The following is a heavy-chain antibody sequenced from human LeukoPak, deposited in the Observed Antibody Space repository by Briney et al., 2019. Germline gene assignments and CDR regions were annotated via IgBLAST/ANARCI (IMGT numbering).Heavy chain of an antibody. D-gene: IGHD2-21*02. CDR1: GFTFSSCA. V-gene: IGHV3-23*01. CDR3: AKEGAYCGGDCYGVFDS. Sequence: GGSLRLSCAASGFTFSSCAMAWVRQAPGKGLQWVSVITGSGRTTYYADSVKGRFTISRDNSKNTLYLQVNSLRAEDTALYYCAKEGAYCGGDCYGVFDSWGQGTLVTVSS. J-gene: IGHJ4*02. CDR2: ITGSGRTT.